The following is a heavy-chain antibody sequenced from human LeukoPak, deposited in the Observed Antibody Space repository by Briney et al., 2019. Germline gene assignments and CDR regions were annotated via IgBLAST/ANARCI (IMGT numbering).Heavy chain of an antibody. D-gene: IGHD3-22*01. CDR1: GGSISSGGYS. V-gene: IGHV4-31*03. Sequence: PSETLSLTCTVSGGSISSGGYSWSWIRQHPGKGLEWIGYIYYSGSTYYNPSLKSRVTISVDTSKNQFSLKLSSVTAADTAVYYCARDYDSSGRYFQHWGQGTLVTVSS. CDR2: IYYSGST. J-gene: IGHJ1*01. CDR3: ARDYDSSGRYFQH.